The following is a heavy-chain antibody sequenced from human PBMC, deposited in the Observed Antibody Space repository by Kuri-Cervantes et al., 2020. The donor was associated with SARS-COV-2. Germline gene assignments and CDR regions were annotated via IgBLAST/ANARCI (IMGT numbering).Heavy chain of an antibody. D-gene: IGHD6-19*01. J-gene: IGHJ6*02. Sequence: ASVKVSCKASGYPFTNYYLHWVRQAPGQGLKWMGIINPSGGSARYAQKFQGRVSMTADTSANTAYMERRSLRSDDTAVYYCARDRGSSGWSWVYYYYGMDVWGQGTTVTVSS. V-gene: IGHV1-46*01. CDR1: GYPFTNYY. CDR3: ARDRGSSGWSWVYYYYGMDV. CDR2: INPSGGSA.